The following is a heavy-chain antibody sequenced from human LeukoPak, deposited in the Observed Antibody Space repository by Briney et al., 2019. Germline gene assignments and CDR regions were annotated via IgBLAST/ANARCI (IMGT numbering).Heavy chain of an antibody. Sequence: SQTPSPTCTVSGGSISSGSYYWSWIRQPAGKGLEWIGRIYTSGSTNYNPSLKSRVTISVDTSKNQFSLKLSSVTAADTAVYYCARDRVDYCSSTSCYGCYFDYWGQGTLVTVSS. CDR1: GGSISSGSYY. D-gene: IGHD2-2*01. CDR2: IYTSGST. CDR3: ARDRVDYCSSTSCYGCYFDY. V-gene: IGHV4-61*02. J-gene: IGHJ4*02.